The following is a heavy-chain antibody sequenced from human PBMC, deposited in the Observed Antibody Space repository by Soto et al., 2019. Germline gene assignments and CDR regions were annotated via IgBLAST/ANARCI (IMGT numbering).Heavy chain of an antibody. CDR3: ARVDSTMVLPFFDY. J-gene: IGHJ4*02. CDR2: IYHTGTT. V-gene: IGHV4-39*02. Sequence: LSLTCTVSGLSVNSTNFYGGWIRQPPGKGLEWIANIYHTGTTYYNPSLKSRVTISVDTSKNHFSLRLTSVTAADTAVYYCARVDSTMVLPFFDYWGQGTLVTVSS. CDR1: GLSVNSTNFY. D-gene: IGHD5-18*01.